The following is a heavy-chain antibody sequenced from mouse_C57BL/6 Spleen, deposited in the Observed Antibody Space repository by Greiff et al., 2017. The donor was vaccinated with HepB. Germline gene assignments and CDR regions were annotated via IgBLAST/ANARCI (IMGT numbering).Heavy chain of an antibody. V-gene: IGHV1-81*01. CDR1: GYTFTSYG. Sequence: VKLMESGAELARPGASVKLSCKASGYTFTSYGISWVKQRTGQGLEWIGEIYPRSGNTYYNEKFKGKATLTADKSSSTAYMELRSLTSEDSAVYFCARSLTGRGDYWGQGTTLTVSS. CDR2: IYPRSGNT. D-gene: IGHD4-1*01. CDR3: ARSLTGRGDY. J-gene: IGHJ2*01.